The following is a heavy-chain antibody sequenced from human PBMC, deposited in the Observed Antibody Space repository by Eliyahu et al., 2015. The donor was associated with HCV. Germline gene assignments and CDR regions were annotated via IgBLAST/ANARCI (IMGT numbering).Heavy chain of an antibody. D-gene: IGHD1-14*01. Sequence: QVQLQQSGPGLVKSSQTLSLTCAISGDSVSRNSGAWNWIRQSPSRGLEWLGRTYYRSKWYTHYAVSVQSRITVIPDASKNQFSLQLSSVTPEDTAVYYCARDPGGNGGTRFDYWGQGTLVTVSS. CDR1: GDSVSRNSGA. CDR3: ARDPGGNGGTRFDY. J-gene: IGHJ4*02. CDR2: TYYRSKWYT. V-gene: IGHV6-1*01.